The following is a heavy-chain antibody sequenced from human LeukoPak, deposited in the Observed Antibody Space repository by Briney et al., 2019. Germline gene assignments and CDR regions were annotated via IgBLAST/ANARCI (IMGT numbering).Heavy chain of an antibody. J-gene: IGHJ3*02. CDR2: IYPDDSDT. CDR3: ARRSSGWVAFDI. D-gene: IGHD6-19*01. CDR1: GYTFGNYW. Sequence: GESLKISCKASGYTFGNYWIAWVRQMPGKGLEWIANIYPDDSDTRYSTSVQGQVTISVDKSSNTAYLQWSSLKASDTATYYCARRSSGWVAFDIWGQGTMVTVSS. V-gene: IGHV5-51*01.